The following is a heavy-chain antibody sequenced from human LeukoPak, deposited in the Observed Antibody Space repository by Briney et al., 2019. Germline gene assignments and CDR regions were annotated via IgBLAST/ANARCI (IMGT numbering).Heavy chain of an antibody. J-gene: IGHJ4*02. CDR3: ARVGYCSRGVCYNYDY. Sequence: ASVRVSCKASEYSFTGNYMHWVRQAPGQGVEWMGGINPNTGGTNYAQKFKGRVLMTRDTSISTAYLELSSLKSDDTAVYYCARVGYCSRGVCYNYDYWGQGTQVTVSS. V-gene: IGHV1-2*02. D-gene: IGHD2-8*01. CDR2: INPNTGGT. CDR1: EYSFTGNY.